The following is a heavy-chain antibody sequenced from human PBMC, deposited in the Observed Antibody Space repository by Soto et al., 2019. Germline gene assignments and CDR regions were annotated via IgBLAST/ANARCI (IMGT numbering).Heavy chain of an antibody. Sequence: PGGSLRLSCAASGLTFSDSAIHWVRQASGKGLEWVGLIRNKAYGYATAYAPSVKGRITVSRGDSKNMAFLEMNSLKTDDTAVYYCARQGVALDLDFWGQGTLVTVSS. J-gene: IGHJ4*02. V-gene: IGHV3-73*01. D-gene: IGHD2-21*01. CDR1: GLTFSDSA. CDR3: ARQGVALDLDF. CDR2: IRNKAYGYAT.